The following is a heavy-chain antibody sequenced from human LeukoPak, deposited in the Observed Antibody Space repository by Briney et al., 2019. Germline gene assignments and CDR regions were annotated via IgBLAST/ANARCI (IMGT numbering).Heavy chain of an antibody. D-gene: IGHD3-22*01. CDR1: GFTFSSYG. V-gene: IGHV3-33*01. CDR2: IWYDGSNK. J-gene: IGHJ3*02. CDR3: ARDVPAYYYDSSGYTDAFDI. Sequence: GGSLRLSCAASGFTFSSYGMHWVRQAPGKGLEWVAVIWYDGSNKYYADSVKGRFTISRDNSKNTLYLQMNSLRAEDTAVYYCARDVPAYYYDSSGYTDAFDIWGQGTMVTVSS.